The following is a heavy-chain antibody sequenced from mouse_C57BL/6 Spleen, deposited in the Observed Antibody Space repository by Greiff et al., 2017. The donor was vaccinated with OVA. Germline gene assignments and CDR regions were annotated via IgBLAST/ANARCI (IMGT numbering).Heavy chain of an antibody. CDR2: ISDGGSYT. V-gene: IGHV5-4*01. Sequence: EVKLVESGGGLVKPGGSLKLSCAASGFTFSSYAMSWVRQTPEKRLEWVATISDGGSYTYYPDNVKGRFTISRDNAKNNLYLQMSHLKSEDTAMYYCTRDQDYGVERFAYWGQGTLVTVSA. CDR3: TRDQDYGVERFAY. J-gene: IGHJ3*01. CDR1: GFTFSSYA. D-gene: IGHD2-4*01.